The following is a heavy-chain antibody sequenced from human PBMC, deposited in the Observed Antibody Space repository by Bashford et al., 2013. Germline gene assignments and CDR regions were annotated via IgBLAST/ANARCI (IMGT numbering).Heavy chain of an antibody. D-gene: IGHD2-21*02. CDR2: INLDGSET. Sequence: GGSLRLSCAASRFTFSISAMHWVRQAPGKGLEWVANINLDGSETHYVDSVQGRFTISRDNVKDSLYVQMNSLRVEDTAIYYCAKVSLFCSYSDCFQRYFYYSLDVWGQGTTVTVSS. CDR3: AKVSLFCSYSDCFQRYFYYSLDV. J-gene: IGHJ6*02. CDR1: RFTFSISA. V-gene: IGHV3-7*01.